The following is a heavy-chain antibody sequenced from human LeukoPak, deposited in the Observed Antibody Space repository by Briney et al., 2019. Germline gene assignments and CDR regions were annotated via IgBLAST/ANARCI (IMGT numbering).Heavy chain of an antibody. D-gene: IGHD3-22*01. Sequence: AGGSPRLSCTASGFTFSTYAMHWVRQAPGKGLECVAVISNDGSDKYYPDSVKGRFTVSRDKSENTLYLQLNSLRAEDTAVYYCARGTYYYDTRGYYSGGLDYWGQGTLVIVSS. J-gene: IGHJ4*02. CDR1: GFTFSTYA. CDR2: ISNDGSDK. V-gene: IGHV3-30*04. CDR3: ARGTYYYDTRGYYSGGLDY.